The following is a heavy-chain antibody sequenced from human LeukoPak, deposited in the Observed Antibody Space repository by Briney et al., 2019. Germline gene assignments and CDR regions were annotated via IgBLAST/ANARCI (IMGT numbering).Heavy chain of an antibody. CDR2: VYYSGTT. CDR3: ARILDLVTTKTIDY. D-gene: IGHD2-21*02. CDR1: GDSISTSNSC. Sequence: SETLSLTCTVSGDSISTSNSCWGSIRQPPRNWLGWNGFVYYSGTTHYESSLKSRVSISIDTSKTQFALKVNSVTVADTAVYYCARILDLVTTKTIDYWGQGSLVIVSS. V-gene: IGHV4-39*06. J-gene: IGHJ4*02.